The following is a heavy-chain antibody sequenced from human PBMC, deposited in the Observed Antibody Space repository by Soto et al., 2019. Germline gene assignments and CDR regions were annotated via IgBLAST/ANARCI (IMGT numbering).Heavy chain of an antibody. CDR1: GYTFTGYY. J-gene: IGHJ4*02. D-gene: IGHD2-2*01. Sequence: GASVKVSCKASGYTFTGYYMHWVRQAPGQGLEWMGWINPNSGGTNYAQKFQGWVTMTRDTSISTAYMELSRLRSDDTAVYYCARANCSSTSCYQPLDYWGQGTLVTVSS. CDR3: ARANCSSTSCYQPLDY. V-gene: IGHV1-2*04. CDR2: INPNSGGT.